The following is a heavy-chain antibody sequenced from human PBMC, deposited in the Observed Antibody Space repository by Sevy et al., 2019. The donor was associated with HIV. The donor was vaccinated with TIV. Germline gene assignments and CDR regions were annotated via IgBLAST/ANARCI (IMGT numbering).Heavy chain of an antibody. CDR1: GFTFSSYW. D-gene: IGHD2-2*01. CDR3: ARDTCSSTSSYFYGHYYYYGMDV. Sequence: GGSLRLSCAASGFTFSSYWMRWVRQAPGKGLEWVANIKQDGSEKYYVDSVKGRFTISRDNAKNSLYLQMNSLRAEDTAVYYCARDTCSSTSSYFYGHYYYYGMDVWGQGTTVTVSS. V-gene: IGHV3-7*03. J-gene: IGHJ6*02. CDR2: IKQDGSEK.